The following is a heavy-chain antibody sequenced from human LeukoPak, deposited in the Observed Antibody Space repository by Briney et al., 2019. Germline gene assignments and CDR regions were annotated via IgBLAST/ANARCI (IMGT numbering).Heavy chain of an antibody. CDR1: GGTFSSYA. V-gene: IGHV1-69*06. CDR2: IIPIFGTA. D-gene: IGHD3-9*01. Sequence: ASVKVSCKASGGTFSSYAISWVRQAPGQGLEWMGGIIPIFGTANYAQKFQGRVTITADKSTSTAYMELSSLRSEDTAVYYCAAILTGSYDAFDYWGQGTLVTVSS. J-gene: IGHJ4*02. CDR3: AAILTGSYDAFDY.